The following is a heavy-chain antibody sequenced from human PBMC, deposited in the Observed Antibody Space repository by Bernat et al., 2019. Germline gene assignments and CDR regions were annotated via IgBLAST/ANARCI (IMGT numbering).Heavy chain of an antibody. Sequence: EVQLLESGGGLVQPGGSLRLSCAASGFTFSSYAMSWVRQAPGKGLEWVSGISGSGVSTYYADSVKGRFTISRDNSKNTLYLQMNSLRAEDTAVYYCAKGGDYYGSGTHFDYWGQGTLVTVSS. J-gene: IGHJ4*02. CDR2: ISGSGVST. CDR3: AKGGDYYGSGTHFDY. V-gene: IGHV3-23*01. CDR1: GFTFSSYA. D-gene: IGHD3-10*01.